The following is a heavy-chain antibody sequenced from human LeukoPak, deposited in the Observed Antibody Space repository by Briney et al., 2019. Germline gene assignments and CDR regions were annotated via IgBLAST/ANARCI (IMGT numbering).Heavy chain of an antibody. CDR1: GGSISSYY. J-gene: IGHJ6*03. V-gene: IGHV4-59*01. D-gene: IGHD5-18*01. CDR3: ARTTEGGYTYNYFYYYFMDV. Sequence: SETLSLTCTVSGGSISSYYWSWIRHPPGKGLEWIGYIYYSGSTNYNPSLKSRISISVDTSKNQFSLKLGSVTAADTAVYYCARTTEGGYTYNYFYYYFMDVWGKGTTVTISS. CDR2: IYYSGST.